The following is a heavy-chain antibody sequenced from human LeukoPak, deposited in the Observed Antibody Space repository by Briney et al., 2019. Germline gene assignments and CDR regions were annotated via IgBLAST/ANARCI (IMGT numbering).Heavy chain of an antibody. CDR3: ARDYNYGSGSYYEENWFDP. Sequence: ASVKVSCKASGGTFSSYAISWVRQAPGQGLEWMGGIIPIFGTANYAQTFQGRVTITADKSTSTAYMELSSLRSEDTAVYYCARDYNYGSGSYYEENWFDPWGQGTLVTVSS. CDR2: IIPIFGTA. CDR1: GGTFSSYA. J-gene: IGHJ5*02. D-gene: IGHD3-10*01. V-gene: IGHV1-69*06.